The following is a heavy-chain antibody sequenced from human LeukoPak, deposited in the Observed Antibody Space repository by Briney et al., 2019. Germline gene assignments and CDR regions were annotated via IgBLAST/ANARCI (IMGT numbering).Heavy chain of an antibody. Sequence: RLLVAACGVRYGCCYGRWPPQSKEKGGEHPPFIRYDGSNKYYADSVKGRFTISRDNSKNTVYLQMNSLRAEDTAAYYCVNQYSSYSWFDPWGQGTLVTVSS. CDR2: IRYDGSNK. CDR1: GVRYGCCYG. J-gene: IGHJ5*02. V-gene: IGHV3-30*02. D-gene: IGHD6-19*01. CDR3: VNQYSSYSWFDP.